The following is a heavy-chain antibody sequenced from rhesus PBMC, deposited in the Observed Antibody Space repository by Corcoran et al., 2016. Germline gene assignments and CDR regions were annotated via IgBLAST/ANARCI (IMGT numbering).Heavy chain of an antibody. V-gene: IGHV4-165*02. CDR3: ARKGPVICGYRYSRRNSLDG. D-gene: IGHD5-12*01. CDR1: GGSSGGYY. Sequence: QVQLQESGLGLVTPSETLSLTCAVFGGSSGGYYWNWCRQSPGKGLGWIGYIGNSGTTTSHPSRKIRVALSTDTSKNQFSLKVRSVTAADTAVYDCARKGPVICGYRYSRRNSLDGCGRGVLVTVSS. CDR2: IGNSGTT. J-gene: IGHJ5-2*02.